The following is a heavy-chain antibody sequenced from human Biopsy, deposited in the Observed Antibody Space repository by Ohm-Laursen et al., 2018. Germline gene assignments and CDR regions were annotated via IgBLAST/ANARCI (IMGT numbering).Heavy chain of an antibody. V-gene: IGHV3-23*01. D-gene: IGHD3-10*01. CDR2: VTGSGRST. Sequence: SLRLSCAASGFTFSGYAMSWVRQGPAKGLEWVSVVTGSGRSTYYTDSVKGRFSLSRDNFKNTLYLQMNSLRVEDTAVYYCAKGRSGGTGHGNWFDPWGQGTLVIVSS. J-gene: IGHJ5*02. CDR1: GFTFSGYA. CDR3: AKGRSGGTGHGNWFDP.